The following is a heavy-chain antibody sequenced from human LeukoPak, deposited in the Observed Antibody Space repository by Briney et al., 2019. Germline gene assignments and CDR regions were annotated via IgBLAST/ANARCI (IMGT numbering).Heavy chain of an antibody. J-gene: IGHJ4*02. D-gene: IGHD3-22*01. V-gene: IGHV3-30*03. CDR3: ARDPYYDSSGSLDY. Sequence: GGSLRLSCAASGFTFSDYSMNWFRQAPGKGLEWVAVISYDGSNKYYADSVKGRFTISRDNSKNTLYLQMNSLRAEDTAVYYCARDPYYDSSGSLDYWGQGTLVTVSS. CDR2: ISYDGSNK. CDR1: GFTFSDYS.